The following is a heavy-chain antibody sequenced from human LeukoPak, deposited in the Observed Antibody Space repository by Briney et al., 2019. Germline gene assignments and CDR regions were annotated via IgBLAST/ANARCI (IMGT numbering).Heavy chain of an antibody. CDR3: AKSPSGRSRISRFDY. CDR1: GFTFSSYG. V-gene: IGHV3-30*18. J-gene: IGHJ4*02. D-gene: IGHD1-26*01. CDR2: ISYDGSNK. Sequence: RRSLRLSCAASGFTFSSYGMHWVRQAPGKGLEWVAVISYDGSNKYYADSVNGRFTISRDNSKNTLSLQMNSLRAEDTAVYYCAKSPSGRSRISRFDYWGQGILVTVST.